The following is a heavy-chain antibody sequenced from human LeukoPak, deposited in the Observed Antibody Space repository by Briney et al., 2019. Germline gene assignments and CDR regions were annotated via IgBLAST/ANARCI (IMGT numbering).Heavy chain of an antibody. J-gene: IGHJ5*02. V-gene: IGHV3-23*01. CDR2: ISGTGANT. CDR3: ARRRYDTSSLDWFDP. CDR1: GFTFSSYG. Sequence: GGSLRLSCAASGFTFSSYGMSWVRQAPGKGLEWVSTISGTGANTYYADSVKGRFTISRDNSKSTLYLQMNSLRVEDAAVYYCARRRYDTSSLDWFDPWGQGTLVAVSS. D-gene: IGHD6-13*01.